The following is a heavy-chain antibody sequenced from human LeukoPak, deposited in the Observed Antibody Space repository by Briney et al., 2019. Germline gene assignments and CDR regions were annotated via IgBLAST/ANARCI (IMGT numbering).Heavy chain of an antibody. CDR3: ARAPSEIGGYYPEYFRH. CDR1: GFTFSSYW. Sequence: PGGSLRLSCAASGFTFSSYWMHWVRQAPGKGLVWVSRIKSDGSTRYADSVKGRFTISRDNAKNTVSLQMTGLRAEDTGVYYCARAPSEIGGYYPEYFRHWGQGTLVIVSS. V-gene: IGHV3-74*01. J-gene: IGHJ1*01. CDR2: IKSDGST. D-gene: IGHD3-22*01.